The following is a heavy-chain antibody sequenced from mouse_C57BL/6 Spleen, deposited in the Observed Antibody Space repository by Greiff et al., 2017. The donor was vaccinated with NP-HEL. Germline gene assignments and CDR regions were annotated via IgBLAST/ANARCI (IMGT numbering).Heavy chain of an antibody. J-gene: IGHJ2*01. CDR3: ARGGDSNRFSYYFDY. CDR1: GYTFTSYW. Sequence: QVQLQQSGAELVRPGTSVKLSCKASGYTFTSYWMHWVKQRPGQGLEWIGVIDPSDSYTNYNQKFKGKATLTVDTSSSTAYMQLSSLTSEDSAVYYCARGGDSNRFSYYFDYWGQGTTLTVSS. D-gene: IGHD2-5*01. CDR2: IDPSDSYT. V-gene: IGHV1-59*01.